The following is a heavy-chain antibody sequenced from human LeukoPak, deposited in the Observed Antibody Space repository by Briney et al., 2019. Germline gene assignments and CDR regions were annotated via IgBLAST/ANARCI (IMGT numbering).Heavy chain of an antibody. CDR1: GFTFSSYS. CDR2: ISSSSSTI. Sequence: GGSLRLSCAASGFTFSSYSTNWVRQAPGKGLEWVSYISSSSSTIYYADSVKGRFTISRDNAKNSLYLQMNSLRDEDTAVYYCAGTYYGDYYDAFDIWGQGTMVTVSS. V-gene: IGHV3-48*02. CDR3: AGTYYGDYYDAFDI. J-gene: IGHJ3*02. D-gene: IGHD4-17*01.